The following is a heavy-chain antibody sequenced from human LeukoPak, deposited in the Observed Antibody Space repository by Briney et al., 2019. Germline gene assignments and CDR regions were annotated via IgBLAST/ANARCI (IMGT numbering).Heavy chain of an antibody. V-gene: IGHV3-15*01. CDR1: AFTFSNVW. J-gene: IGHJ4*02. CDR2: IRSKTDGGKT. Sequence: PGGSLRLSCAASAFTFSNVWMSWVRQAPGKGLEWVGRIRSKTDGGKTDYAAPVKGRFTISRDDSKNTLYLQMDSLKTEDTAVYYCTIPASGYSYGVLDSWGQGALVIVSS. D-gene: IGHD5-18*01. CDR3: TIPASGYSYGVLDS.